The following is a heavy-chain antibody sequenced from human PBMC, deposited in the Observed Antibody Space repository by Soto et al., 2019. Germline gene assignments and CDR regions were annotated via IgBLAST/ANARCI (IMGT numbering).Heavy chain of an antibody. CDR3: ARDLNDYGFSDY. Sequence: QVQLVESGGGVVQPGRSLRLSCAASGFTFSSYGMHWVRQAPGKGLEWVAVIWYDGSNKYYADSVKGRFTISRDNSKNTLYLQMNSLRAEDTAVYYCARDLNDYGFSDYWGQGTLVTVSS. V-gene: IGHV3-33*01. J-gene: IGHJ4*02. CDR2: IWYDGSNK. D-gene: IGHD4-17*01. CDR1: GFTFSSYG.